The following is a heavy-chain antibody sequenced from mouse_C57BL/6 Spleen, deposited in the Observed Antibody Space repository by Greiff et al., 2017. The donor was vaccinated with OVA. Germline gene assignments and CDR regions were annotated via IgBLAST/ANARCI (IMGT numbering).Heavy chain of an antibody. CDR2: IDPETGGT. V-gene: IGHV1-15*01. D-gene: IGHD1-1*01. Sequence: VKLVESGAELVRPGASVTLSCKASGYTFTDYEMHWVKQTPVHGLEWIGAIDPETGGTAYNQKFKGKAILTADKSSSTAYMELRSLTSEDSAVYYCTRRGYGSSLDYWGQGTTLTVSS. CDR3: TRRGYGSSLDY. CDR1: GYTFTDYE. J-gene: IGHJ2*01.